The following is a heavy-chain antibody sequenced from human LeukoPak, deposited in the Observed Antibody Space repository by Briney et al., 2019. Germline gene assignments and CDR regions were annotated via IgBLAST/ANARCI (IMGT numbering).Heavy chain of an antibody. V-gene: IGHV4-39*01. J-gene: IGHJ4*02. D-gene: IGHD3-3*01. CDR3: ARHPYYDFWSGYSAAPFDY. CDR1: GGSISSSSYY. CDR2: IYYSGST. Sequence: SETLSLTCTVSGGSISSSSYYWGWIRQPPGKGLEWIGSIYYSGSTYYNPSLKSRVTISVDTSKNQFSLKLSSVTAADTAVYYRARHPYYDFWSGYSAAPFDYWGQGTLVTVSS.